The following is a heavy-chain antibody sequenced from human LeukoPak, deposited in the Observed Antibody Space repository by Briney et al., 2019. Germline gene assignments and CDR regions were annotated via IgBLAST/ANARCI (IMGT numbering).Heavy chain of an antibody. Sequence: GGSLRLSCAASGFTFSSYNMNWVRQAPGKGLEWVSYIPSTSSTIYYADSVKGRFTISRDNAKNSLYLQMHSLRAEDTAVYYCARAPYYYGSGITPDYWGQGALVTVSS. J-gene: IGHJ4*02. CDR1: GFTFSSYN. D-gene: IGHD3-10*01. CDR3: ARAPYYYGSGITPDY. CDR2: IPSTSSTI. V-gene: IGHV3-48*04.